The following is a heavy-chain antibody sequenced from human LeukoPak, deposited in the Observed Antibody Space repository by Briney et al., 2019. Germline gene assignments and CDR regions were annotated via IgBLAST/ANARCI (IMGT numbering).Heavy chain of an antibody. CDR2: ISTNGDTT. V-gene: IGHV3-64D*06. Sequence: GGSLRLSCSVSGFIFSSSAMHWVRQAPGKGLEDVSGISTNGDTTYYADSVKGRFTISRDNSKNTLYLQMSSLRAEDTAVYYRVKATSAKQWLVAYFDYWGQGTLVTVFS. D-gene: IGHD6-19*01. CDR1: GFIFSSSA. J-gene: IGHJ4*02. CDR3: VKATSAKQWLVAYFDY.